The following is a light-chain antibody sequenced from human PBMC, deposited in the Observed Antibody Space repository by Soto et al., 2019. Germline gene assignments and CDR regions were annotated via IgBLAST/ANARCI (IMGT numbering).Light chain of an antibody. V-gene: IGLV2-11*01. Sequence: QSALTQSRSVSGSPGQSVTISCTGTSSDIGNFDYVSWYQQYPGKAPTLIIFDVTERPSGVPDRFSGSKSGSMAFLTISGLQPEDEADYHCCSYAGSYTWVFGGGTKLTVL. CDR1: SSDIGNFDY. J-gene: IGLJ3*02. CDR2: DVT. CDR3: CSYAGSYTWV.